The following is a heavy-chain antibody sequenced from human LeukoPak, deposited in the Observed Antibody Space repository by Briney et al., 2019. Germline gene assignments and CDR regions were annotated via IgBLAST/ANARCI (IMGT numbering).Heavy chain of an antibody. V-gene: IGHV1-69*13. CDR3: AREKSGYDRVFDY. J-gene: IGHJ4*02. CDR1: GGTFSSYA. D-gene: IGHD5-12*01. CDR2: IIPIFGTA. Sequence: SVKVSCKASGGTFSSYAISWVRQAPGQGLEWMGGIIPIFGTANYAQKFQGRVTITADESTSTAYMELSSLRSEDTAVSYCAREKSGYDRVFDYWGQGTLVTVSS.